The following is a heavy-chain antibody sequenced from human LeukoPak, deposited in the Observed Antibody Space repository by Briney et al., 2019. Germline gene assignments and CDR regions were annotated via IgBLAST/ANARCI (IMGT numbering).Heavy chain of an antibody. CDR3: ARDRGYYDSLDQVGYAFDI. CDR2: INPSGGST. D-gene: IGHD3-22*01. V-gene: IGHV1-46*01. CDR1: GYTFTSYY. Sequence: GASVKVSCKASGYTFTSYYMHWVRQAPGQGLEWMGIINPSGGSTSYAQKFQGRVTMTRDTSTSTVYMELSSLRSEDTAVYYCARDRGYYDSLDQVGYAFDIWGQGTMVTVSS. J-gene: IGHJ3*02.